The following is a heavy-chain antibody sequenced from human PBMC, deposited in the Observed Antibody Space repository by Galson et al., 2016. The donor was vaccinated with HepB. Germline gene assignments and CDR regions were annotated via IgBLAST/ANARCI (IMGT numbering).Heavy chain of an antibody. CDR1: GFNFGTYG. D-gene: IGHD3-9*01. Sequence: SLRLSCAGSGFNFGTYGMHWVRHTPGQGLEWLTVISYDGVDKNYADSVKGRFTVSRDNSKNMFYLQMNSLRVEDTAVYYCARDMWGYEILTAHQRGAFDVWGQGTLVTVS. CDR3: ARDMWGYEILTAHQRGAFDV. CDR2: ISYDGVDK. V-gene: IGHV3-33*01. J-gene: IGHJ3*01.